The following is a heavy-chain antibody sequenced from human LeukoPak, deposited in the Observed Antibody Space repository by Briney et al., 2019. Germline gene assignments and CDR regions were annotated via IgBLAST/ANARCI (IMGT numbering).Heavy chain of an antibody. CDR2: ISWNSGSI. Sequence: PGGSLRLSCAASGFTFDDYAMHWVRQAPGKGLEWVSGISWNSGSIGYADSVKGRFTISRDNAKNSLYLRMNSLRAEDTALYCCAKDFYGDSTVFDYWGQGTLVTVSS. CDR1: GFTFDDYA. J-gene: IGHJ4*02. CDR3: AKDFYGDSTVFDY. V-gene: IGHV3-9*01. D-gene: IGHD4-17*01.